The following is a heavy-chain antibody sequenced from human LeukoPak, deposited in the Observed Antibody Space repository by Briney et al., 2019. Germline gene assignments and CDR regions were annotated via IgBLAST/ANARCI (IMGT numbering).Heavy chain of an antibody. D-gene: IGHD3-10*01. CDR1: GFTFSSYI. V-gene: IGHV3-21*01. CDR2: ISSSSYI. CDR3: ARDRVTMVRGVYYYGMDV. Sequence: KPGGSLRLSCAASGFTFSSYIMDWVRQAPGKGLEWVSSISSSSYIYYADSVKGRFTISRDNAKNSLYLQMNSLRAEDTAVYYCARDRVTMVRGVYYYGMDVWGQGTTVTVSS. J-gene: IGHJ6*02.